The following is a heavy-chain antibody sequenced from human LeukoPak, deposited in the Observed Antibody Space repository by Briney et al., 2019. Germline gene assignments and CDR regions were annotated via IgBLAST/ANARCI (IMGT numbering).Heavy chain of an antibody. Sequence: SETLSLTCTVSGGSIGSYYWSWIRQPPEKGLEWIGSIYYTRTTNYNPSLKSRVTISLDTSKNQFSLKLSSVTAADTAVYYCAREMSTISSAFDIWGQGTMVTVSS. CDR1: GGSIGSYY. CDR3: AREMSTISSAFDI. J-gene: IGHJ3*02. CDR2: IYYTRTT. D-gene: IGHD5-24*01. V-gene: IGHV4-59*01.